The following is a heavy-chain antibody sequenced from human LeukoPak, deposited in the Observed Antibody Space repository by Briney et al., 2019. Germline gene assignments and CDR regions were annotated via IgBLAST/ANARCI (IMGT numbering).Heavy chain of an antibody. CDR2: TDWNGGNT. CDR1: GFTFGDYG. CDR3: ARAGDYYDTHYFDY. V-gene: IGHV3-20*04. Sequence: AGGSLRLSCSASGFTFGDYGISWVRQGPGKGLEWVSGTDWNGGNTVYADSVKGRFTGSRDNAKNSIDLQMNSLRAEDTALYYCARAGDYYDTHYFDYWGQGTLVSVSS. J-gene: IGHJ4*02. D-gene: IGHD3-22*01.